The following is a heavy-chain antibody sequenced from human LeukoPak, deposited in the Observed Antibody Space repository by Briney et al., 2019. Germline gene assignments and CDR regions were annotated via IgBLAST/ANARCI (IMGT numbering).Heavy chain of an antibody. CDR3: VRESRGPYYYGSGSELDY. Sequence: ASVKVSCKASGYTFTGYYMHWVRQAPGQGLEWMGWINPNSGGTHYAQMFQGRVTMTRDTSISTAYMELSRLRSDDTAVFYCVRESRGPYYYGSGSELDYWGQGTLVTVSS. J-gene: IGHJ4*02. V-gene: IGHV1-2*02. CDR2: INPNSGGT. CDR1: GYTFTGYY. D-gene: IGHD3-10*01.